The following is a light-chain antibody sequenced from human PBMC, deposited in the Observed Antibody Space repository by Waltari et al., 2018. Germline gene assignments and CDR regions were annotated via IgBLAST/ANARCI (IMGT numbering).Light chain of an antibody. J-gene: IGLJ3*02. V-gene: IGLV2-14*03. CDR2: DVT. CDR3: SSYTSSSTWV. CDR1: SSDVGGYTY. Sequence: QSALTQPASVSGSPGQSITVPCPGTSSDVGGYTYVSWYQKHPGKAPKLMIYDVTTRPSGVSNRFSGSKSVNTASLTISGLQAEDEADYYCSSYTSSSTWVFGGGTKLTVL.